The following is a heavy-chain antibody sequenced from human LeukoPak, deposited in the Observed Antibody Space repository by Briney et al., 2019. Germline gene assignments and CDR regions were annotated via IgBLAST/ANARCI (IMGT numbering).Heavy chain of an antibody. D-gene: IGHD6-19*01. CDR3: ARDPGVAVAGTGMYNWFDP. J-gene: IGHJ5*02. CDR1: GYPISSGYY. V-gene: IGHV4-38-2*02. CDR2: IYHSGST. Sequence: PSETLSLTCTVSGYPISSGYYWGWIRQPPGKGLEWIGSIYHSGSTYYNPSLKSRVTISVDTSKNQFSLKLSSVTAADTAVYYCARDPGVAVAGTGMYNWFDPWGQGTLVTVSS.